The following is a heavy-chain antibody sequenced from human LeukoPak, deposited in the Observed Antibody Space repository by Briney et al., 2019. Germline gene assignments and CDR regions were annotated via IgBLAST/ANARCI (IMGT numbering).Heavy chain of an antibody. V-gene: IGHV1-8*01. CDR3: ARGDKGQTSGWYWFDP. CDR1: GYNFTSFD. D-gene: IGHD6-19*01. J-gene: IGHJ5*02. CDR2: MNPNSGNT. Sequence: ASVKVSCKASGYNFTSFDINWVRQATGQGLEWMGWMNPNSGNTGYAQKFQGRVTMTSNTSTSTVSMELSSLTSEDTAVYYCARGDKGQTSGWYWFDPWGQGTLVNV.